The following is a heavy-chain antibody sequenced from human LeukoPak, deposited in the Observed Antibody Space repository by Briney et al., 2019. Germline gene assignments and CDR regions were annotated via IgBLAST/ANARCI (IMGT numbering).Heavy chain of an antibody. Sequence: ASVTVSCKASGGTFSNYAISWVRQAPGQGLEWMGGIIPILGTPNYAQNFQDRVTITTDESTSTAYMELSSLRSEDTAVYYCARAVRGAYYYYYMDVWGKGTTVTVSS. V-gene: IGHV1-69*05. CDR1: GGTFSNYA. J-gene: IGHJ6*03. CDR2: IIPILGTP. CDR3: ARAVRGAYYYYYMDV. D-gene: IGHD1-26*01.